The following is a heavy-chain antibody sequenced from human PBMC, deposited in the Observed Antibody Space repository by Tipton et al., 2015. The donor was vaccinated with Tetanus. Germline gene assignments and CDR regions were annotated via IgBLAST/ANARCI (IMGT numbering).Heavy chain of an antibody. J-gene: IGHJ4*02. CDR2: ISYSGSS. CDR3: ARSTGSGNYFDN. CDR1: SGSIDSYY. V-gene: IGHV4-59*01. Sequence: TLSLTCTVSSGSIDSYYWSWIRQPPGKGLEWIGYISYSGSSEYNPSIKSRVTVSEDTSKSQFSLKLSSVTAADTAVYYCARSTGSGNYFDNWGQGILVAVSS. D-gene: IGHD3-10*01.